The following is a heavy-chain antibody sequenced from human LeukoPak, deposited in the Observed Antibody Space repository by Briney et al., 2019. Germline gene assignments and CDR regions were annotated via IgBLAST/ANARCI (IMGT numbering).Heavy chain of an antibody. Sequence: PGGSLRLSCAASGFTFSSYSMNWVRQAPGKGLEWVSYISSSSSTIYYADSVKGRFTISRDNAKNSLYLQMNSLRAEDTAVYYCARDGVMIVEGYFDYWGQGTLVTVSS. CDR1: GFTFSSYS. CDR3: ARDGVMIVEGYFDY. V-gene: IGHV3-48*04. J-gene: IGHJ4*02. D-gene: IGHD3-22*01. CDR2: ISSSSSTI.